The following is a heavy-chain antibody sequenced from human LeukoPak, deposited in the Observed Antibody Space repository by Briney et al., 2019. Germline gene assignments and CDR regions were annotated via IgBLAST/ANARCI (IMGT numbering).Heavy chain of an antibody. J-gene: IGHJ6*02. CDR1: GFTVSSNY. CDR2: IYSGGST. V-gene: IGHV3-66*01. Sequence: GGSLRLSCAASGFTVSSNYMSWVRQAPGKGLEWVSVIYSGGSTYYADSVKGRFTISRDSSKNTLYLQMNSLRAEDTAVYYCAGLAVAGTGYYYYYGMDVWGQGTTVTVSS. D-gene: IGHD6-19*01. CDR3: AGLAVAGTGYYYYYGMDV.